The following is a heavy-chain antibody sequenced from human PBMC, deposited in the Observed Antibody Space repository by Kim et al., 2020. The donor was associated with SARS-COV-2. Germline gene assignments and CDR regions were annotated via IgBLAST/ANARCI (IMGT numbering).Heavy chain of an antibody. CDR1: GGSISSGGFY. CDR2: IYYSGRT. V-gene: IGHV4-31*03. Sequence: SETLSLTCSVSGGSISSGGFYWYWIRQNPAKGLELIGFIYYSGRTNYNPSLKSRASISVDMSKNQFFLRLSSVTASDTAVYYCARSATSYYGSGFFDPWG. J-gene: IGHJ5*02. CDR3: ARSATSYYGSGFFDP. D-gene: IGHD3-10*01.